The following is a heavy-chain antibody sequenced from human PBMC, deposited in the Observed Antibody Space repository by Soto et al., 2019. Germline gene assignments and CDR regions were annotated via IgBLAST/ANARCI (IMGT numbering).Heavy chain of an antibody. CDR3: SRLTIMAEFDY. CDR2: IFYTGST. J-gene: IGHJ4*02. CDR1: GDYINNYY. Sequence: PSETLSITCTVSGDYINNYYWSWIRQSPGKGLEMIGYIFYTGSTYYNPSLNSRVTISVDRSKNQFSLQLSSMTAADTAMYYCSRLTIMAEFDYWGQGKLVT. D-gene: IGHD3-16*01. V-gene: IGHV4-59*08.